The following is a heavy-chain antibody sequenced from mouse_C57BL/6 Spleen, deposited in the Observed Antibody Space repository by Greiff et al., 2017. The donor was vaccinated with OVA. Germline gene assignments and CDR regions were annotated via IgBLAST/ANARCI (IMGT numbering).Heavy chain of an antibody. J-gene: IGHJ1*03. D-gene: IGHD1-1*01. CDR2: IDPSDSYT. CDR3: ARGDYGRPPYLDV. V-gene: IGHV1-50*01. CDR1: GYTFTSYW. Sequence: QVQLQQPGAELVKPGASVKLSCKASGYTFTSYWMQWVKQRPGQGLEWIGEIDPSDSYTNYNQKFKGKATLTVDTSSSTAYMQLSSLTSEDSAVYYCARGDYGRPPYLDVWGTGTTVTVSS.